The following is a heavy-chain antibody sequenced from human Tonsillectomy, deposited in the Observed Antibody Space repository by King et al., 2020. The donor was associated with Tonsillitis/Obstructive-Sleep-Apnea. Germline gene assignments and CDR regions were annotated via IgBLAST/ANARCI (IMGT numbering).Heavy chain of an antibody. Sequence: VQLVESGTEVKKPGESLKISCTGSGYRFINHWIGWVRQLPGKGLEWMGIIYPGDSDTIYSPSFQGQVTISADKSSSTAYLQWSSLRASDTAMYYCARSPSYSGYDYHYFDNWGQGTLVTVSS. D-gene: IGHD5-12*01. CDR2: IYPGDSDT. V-gene: IGHV5-51*01. J-gene: IGHJ4*02. CDR1: GYRFINHW. CDR3: ARSPSYSGYDYHYFDN.